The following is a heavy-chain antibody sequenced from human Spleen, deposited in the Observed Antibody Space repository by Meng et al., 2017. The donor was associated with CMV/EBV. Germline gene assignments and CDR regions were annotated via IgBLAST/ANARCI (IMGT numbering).Heavy chain of an antibody. Sequence: SETLSLTCTVSGGSVSNGSFYWSWIRQPPGKGLEWIGYIYRNGDINYKPSLKSRVTISLDTSKNQFSLKLNSVTAADTAVYYCARVPMVRGVIMDYYYYYGMDVWGQGTTVTVSS. D-gene: IGHD3-10*01. CDR1: GGSVSNGSFY. J-gene: IGHJ6*02. V-gene: IGHV4-61*01. CDR3: ARVPMVRGVIMDYYYYYGMDV. CDR2: IYRNGDI.